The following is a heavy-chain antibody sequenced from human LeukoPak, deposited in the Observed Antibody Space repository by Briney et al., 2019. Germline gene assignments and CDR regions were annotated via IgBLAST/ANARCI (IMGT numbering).Heavy chain of an antibody. D-gene: IGHD6-19*01. Sequence: GGSLRLSCAASGFTFSSYAMSWVRQAPGKGLEWVSAISGSGGSTYYADSVKGRFAISRDNSKNTLYLQMNSLRAEDTAVYYCAKPGYSSGWYVYFDYWGQGTLVTVSS. CDR3: AKPGYSSGWYVYFDY. V-gene: IGHV3-23*01. CDR1: GFTFSSYA. J-gene: IGHJ4*02. CDR2: ISGSGGST.